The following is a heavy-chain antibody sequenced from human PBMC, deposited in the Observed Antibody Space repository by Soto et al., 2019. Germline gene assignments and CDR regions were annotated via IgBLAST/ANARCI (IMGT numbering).Heavy chain of an antibody. CDR1: GGSMSSSSHS. CDR3: ARVDILTGYAPDY. V-gene: IGHV4-39*07. Sequence: SETLSLTCTVSGGSMSSSSHSWGWIRQPPGKGLEWIGSIYSSGTTDYNPSLKSRLNISVDTSKNQFSLKLSSVTAADTAVYYCARVDILTGYAPDYWGQGTLVTV. CDR2: IYSSGTT. J-gene: IGHJ4*02. D-gene: IGHD3-9*01.